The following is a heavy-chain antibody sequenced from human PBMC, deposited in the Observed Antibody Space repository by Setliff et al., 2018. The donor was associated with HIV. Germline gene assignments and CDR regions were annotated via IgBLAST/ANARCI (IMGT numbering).Heavy chain of an antibody. Sequence: PSETLSLTCSVYGDSIGSNTFYWGWLRQPPGKEPEWTGSINHSGNTYYYPSLKSRVTMSVDTSKNQFSLRLSSVTATDTAVYYCARHRASSSGFPLDFWGQEMLVTVSS. V-gene: IGHV4-39*01. D-gene: IGHD6-6*01. J-gene: IGHJ4*02. CDR1: GDSIGSNTFY. CDR2: INHSGNT. CDR3: ARHRASSSGFPLDF.